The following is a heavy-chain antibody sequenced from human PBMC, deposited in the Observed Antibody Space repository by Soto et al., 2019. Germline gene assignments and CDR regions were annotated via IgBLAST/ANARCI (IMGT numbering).Heavy chain of an antibody. Sequence: GASVKVSCKASGYTFASYAISWMRQAPGQGLEWMGWISAYNGNTNYAQKLQGRVTMTTDTSTSTAYMELRSLRSDDTAVYYCTRDPPPPDYWGQGTLVTVSS. CDR1: GYTFASYA. CDR3: TRDPPPPDY. CDR2: ISAYNGNT. V-gene: IGHV1-18*01. J-gene: IGHJ4*02.